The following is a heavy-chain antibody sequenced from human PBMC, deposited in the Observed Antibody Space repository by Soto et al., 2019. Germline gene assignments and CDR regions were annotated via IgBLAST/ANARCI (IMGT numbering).Heavy chain of an antibody. Sequence: TSETLSVTCAVSSGSLNNEDYWSWVRQPPGEGLEWIGQIYHSGSTFYSPSLKSRVTISLDKPKNRLSLELDSVTVADTAVYYCARHRGFGFDISGQGTMVTVSS. CDR1: SGSLNNEDY. J-gene: IGHJ3*02. CDR2: IYHSGST. D-gene: IGHD3-10*01. V-gene: IGHV4-4*02. CDR3: ARHRGFGFDI.